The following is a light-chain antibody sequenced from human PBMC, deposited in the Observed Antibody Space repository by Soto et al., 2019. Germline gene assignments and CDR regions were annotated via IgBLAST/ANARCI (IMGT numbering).Light chain of an antibody. CDR3: CSFAGAFYV. CDR1: SSDVGGYNY. V-gene: IGLV2-11*01. CDR2: DVS. Sequence: QSVLTQPRSVSESPGQSVTISCTGTSSDVGGYNYVSWYQQHPGKAPKLMIYDVSERPSGVPDRFSGSKSGNTASLTISGLQAEDEADYYCCSFAGAFYVCGNGTKVTVL. J-gene: IGLJ1*01.